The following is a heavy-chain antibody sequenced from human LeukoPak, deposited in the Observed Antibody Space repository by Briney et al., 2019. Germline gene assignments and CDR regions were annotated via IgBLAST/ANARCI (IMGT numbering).Heavy chain of an antibody. J-gene: IGHJ4*02. CDR1: GDTFTSYF. CDR2: INPSGGST. D-gene: IGHD2-8*01. Sequence: GASVKVSCKATGDTFTSYFMHWVRQAPGQGLEWMGIINPSGGSTSYAQKFQGRVTMTRDTSTSTVYMELSSLTSEDTAVYYCARDPLLYTYGLDYWGQGTLVTVSS. V-gene: IGHV1-46*01. CDR3: ARDPLLYTYGLDY.